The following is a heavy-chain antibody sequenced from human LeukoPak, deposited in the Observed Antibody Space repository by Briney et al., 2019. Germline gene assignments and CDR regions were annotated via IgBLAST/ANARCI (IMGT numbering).Heavy chain of an antibody. J-gene: IGHJ4*02. CDR3: VTMVRGVLNFDY. Sequence: GGSLGLSCAASGFTFSSYAMSWVRQAPGKGLEWVSAISGSGGSTYYADSVKGRFTISRDNSKNTLYLQMNSLRAEDTAVYYCVTMVRGVLNFDYWGQGTLVTVSS. CDR1: GFTFSSYA. D-gene: IGHD3-10*01. V-gene: IGHV3-23*01. CDR2: ISGSGGST.